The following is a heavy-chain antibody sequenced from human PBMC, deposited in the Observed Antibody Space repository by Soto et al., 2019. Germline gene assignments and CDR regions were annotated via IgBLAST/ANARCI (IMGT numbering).Heavy chain of an antibody. V-gene: IGHV4-31*03. D-gene: IGHD3-3*01. CDR1: GGSISSGGYY. CDR2: IYYSGST. CDR3: ARGGRYYDFWSGPVDAFDI. J-gene: IGHJ3*02. Sequence: SETLSLTCTVSGGSISSGGYYWSWIRQHPGKGLEWIGYIYYSGSTYYNPSLKSRVTISVDTSKNQFSLKLSSVTAADTAVYYCARGGRYYDFWSGPVDAFDIWGQGTMVTVSS.